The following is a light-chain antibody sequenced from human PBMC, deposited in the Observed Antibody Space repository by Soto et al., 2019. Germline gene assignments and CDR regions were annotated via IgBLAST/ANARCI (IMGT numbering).Light chain of an antibody. V-gene: IGKV3D-11*02. CDR1: QSVSSN. J-gene: IGKJ5*01. Sequence: EIVLTQSPATLAASPWERATLSCMASQSVSSNLAWYQQKPVQAPRLLIYDASNRATGIPARFSGSGPGTDFTLTISSLEPEDFAVYYCQQRSNWHLTFGQGTRLEIK. CDR3: QQRSNWHLT. CDR2: DAS.